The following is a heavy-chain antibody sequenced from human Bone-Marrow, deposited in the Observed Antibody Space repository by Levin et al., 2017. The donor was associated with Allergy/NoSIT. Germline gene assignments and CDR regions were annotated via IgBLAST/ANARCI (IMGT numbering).Heavy chain of an antibody. CDR1: GFSFSAYG. CDR3: AKGGDMDV. Sequence: GESLKISCDASGFSFSAYGMHWVRQAPDKGLEWVAIITPDGNKKYYADSVKGRFTVSRDNSQNTLYLQVNSLRPDDTAVYYCAKGGDMDVWGQGTTVTVSS. J-gene: IGHJ6*02. CDR2: ITPDGNKK. V-gene: IGHV3-30*18. D-gene: IGHD3-16*01.